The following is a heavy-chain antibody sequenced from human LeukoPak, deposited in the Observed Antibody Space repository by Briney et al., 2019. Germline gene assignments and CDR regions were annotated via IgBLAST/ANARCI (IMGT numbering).Heavy chain of an antibody. CDR1: GFTFSSYG. CDR3: ARDRCSSTSCYYYYGMDV. CDR2: IWYDGSNK. D-gene: IGHD2-2*01. Sequence: GGSLRLSCAASGFTFSSYGIHWVRQAPGKGLEWVAVIWYDGSNKYYADSVKGRFTISRDNSKNTLYLQMNSLRAEDTAVYYCARDRCSSTSCYYYYGMDVWGQGTTVTVSS. V-gene: IGHV3-33*01. J-gene: IGHJ6*02.